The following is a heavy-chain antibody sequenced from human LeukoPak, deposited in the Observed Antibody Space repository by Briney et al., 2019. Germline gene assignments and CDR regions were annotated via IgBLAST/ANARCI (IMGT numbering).Heavy chain of an antibody. CDR1: GFTFSPYS. V-gene: IGHV3-48*01. D-gene: IGHD5-18*01. Sequence: PGGSLRLSCVVSGFTFSPYSMNWVRQAPGKGLEWVAYISGRTSTIYYADSVYGRFTISRDNAKNSLYLQMNSLRAEDTAVYYCARDLSGVTGYTYGRGIDYWGQGTLVTVSS. CDR2: ISGRTSTI. J-gene: IGHJ4*02. CDR3: ARDLSGVTGYTYGRGIDY.